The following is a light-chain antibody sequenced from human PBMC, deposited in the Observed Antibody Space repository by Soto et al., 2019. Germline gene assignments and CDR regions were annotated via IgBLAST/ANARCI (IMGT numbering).Light chain of an antibody. CDR3: CSYAGSNNYV. V-gene: IGLV2-8*01. CDR1: SSDVGGYKY. CDR2: EVS. J-gene: IGLJ1*01. Sequence: QSVLTQPPSASGPPGQSVTISCTGTSSDVGGYKYVSWFQQHPGKAPKLMICEVSKRPSGVPDRFSGSRSGNTASLTVSGLQAEDEADYYCCSYAGSNNYVFGTGTKLTVL.